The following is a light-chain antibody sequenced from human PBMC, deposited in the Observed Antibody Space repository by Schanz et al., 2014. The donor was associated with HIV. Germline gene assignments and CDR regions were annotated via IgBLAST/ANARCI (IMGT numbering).Light chain of an antibody. CDR1: SGDVGSYNY. CDR2: DDS. CDR3: ISYTSDTVL. Sequence: QSVLTQPASVSGSPGQSISISCTGTSGDVGSYNYVSWYQQHPGKAPKLMISDDSRRPSGVSNRFSGSKSDNTASLTISALQPEDEADYYCISYTSDTVLFGGGTQLTVL. J-gene: IGLJ2*01. V-gene: IGLV2-14*03.